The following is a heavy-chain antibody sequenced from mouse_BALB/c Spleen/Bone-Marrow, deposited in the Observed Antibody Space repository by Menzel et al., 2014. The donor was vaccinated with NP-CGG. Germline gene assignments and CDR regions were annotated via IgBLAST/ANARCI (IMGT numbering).Heavy chain of an antibody. V-gene: IGHV2-9*02. J-gene: IGHJ3*01. CDR2: IWAGGNT. D-gene: IGHD1-1*01. CDR1: GFSLTSYG. CDR3: ASSYYGTSQFAY. Sequence: VKLMESGPGLVAPSQSLSITCTVSGFSLTSYGVHWVRQPPGKGLEWLGVIWAGGNTIYNSALMSRLSINKDNSKSRVFLKMNSLQTDDTAMYSCASSYYGTSQFAYWGQGTPVTVSA.